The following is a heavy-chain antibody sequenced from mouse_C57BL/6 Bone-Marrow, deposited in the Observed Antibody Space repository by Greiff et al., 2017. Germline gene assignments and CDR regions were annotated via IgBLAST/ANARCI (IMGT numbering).Heavy chain of an antibody. J-gene: IGHJ3*01. CDR3: ARHEDGYYYGSSLFAY. V-gene: IGHV1-62-2*01. CDR2: FYPGSGSI. CDR1: GYTFTEYT. D-gene: IGHD1-1*01. Sequence: QVQLQQSGAELVKPGASVKLSCKASGYTFTEYTIHWVKQRSGQGLEWIGWFYPGSGSIKYNEKFKDKATLTADKSSSTVDMELSRLASEDSAVYFCARHEDGYYYGSSLFAYWGQGTLVTVSA.